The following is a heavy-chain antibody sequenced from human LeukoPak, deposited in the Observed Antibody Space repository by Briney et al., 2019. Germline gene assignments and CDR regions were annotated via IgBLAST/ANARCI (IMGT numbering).Heavy chain of an antibody. Sequence: GGSLRLPCAASGFTFSSYWMSWVRQAPGKGLEWVANIKQDGSEKFYVDSVKGRFTISRDNAKNSLYLQMNSLRAEDTAVYYCARDESGGSSDYWGQGTLVTVSS. V-gene: IGHV3-7*01. D-gene: IGHD2-15*01. CDR2: IKQDGSEK. CDR3: ARDESGGSSDY. CDR1: GFTFSSYW. J-gene: IGHJ4*02.